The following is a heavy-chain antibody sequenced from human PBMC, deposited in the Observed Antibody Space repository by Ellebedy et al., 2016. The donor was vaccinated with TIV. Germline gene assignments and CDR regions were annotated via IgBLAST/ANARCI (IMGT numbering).Heavy chain of an antibody. CDR3: AKGCGGSCYWEAY. V-gene: IGHV3-23*01. J-gene: IGHJ4*02. CDR1: GFPFRNYV. D-gene: IGHD2-15*01. Sequence: GESLKISCAASGFPFRNYVMSWVRQAPGKGLEWVSSISGGVGNTYYADSVKGRFTISRDNSKNTLYLQMNSLRAEDTAVYYCAKGCGGSCYWEAYWGQGTLVTVSS. CDR2: ISGGVGNT.